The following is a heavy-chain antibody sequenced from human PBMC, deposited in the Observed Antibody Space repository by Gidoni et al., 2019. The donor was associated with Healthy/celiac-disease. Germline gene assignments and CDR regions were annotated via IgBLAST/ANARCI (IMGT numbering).Heavy chain of an antibody. CDR2: IWYDGSNK. CDR3: ARDRATGSMDV. Sequence: QVQLVESGGGVVQPGRSLRLSCAASGFTLSSYGMHWVRQAPGKGLEWVAVIWYDGSNKYYADSVKGRFTISRDNSKNTLYLQMNSLRAEDTAVYYCARDRATGSMDVWGQGTTVTVSS. J-gene: IGHJ6*02. V-gene: IGHV3-33*01. D-gene: IGHD5-12*01. CDR1: GFTLSSYG.